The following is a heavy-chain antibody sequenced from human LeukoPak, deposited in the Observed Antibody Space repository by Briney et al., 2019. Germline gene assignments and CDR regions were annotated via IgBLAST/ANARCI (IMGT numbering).Heavy chain of an antibody. J-gene: IGHJ4*02. CDR3: AGLGYCSSTSCYTPDY. Sequence: ASVKVSCKASGYTFISYGITWVRQAPGQGLEWLGWFSAYNGNIDYAQKLQGRVTLTTDTSTSTAYMEVRSLRSDDTAVYYCAGLGYCSSTSCYTPDYWGQGTLVTVSS. D-gene: IGHD2-2*02. CDR2: FSAYNGNI. CDR1: GYTFISYG. V-gene: IGHV1-18*01.